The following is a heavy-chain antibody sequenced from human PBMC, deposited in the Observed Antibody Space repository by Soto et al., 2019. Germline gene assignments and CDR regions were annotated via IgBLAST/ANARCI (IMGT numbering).Heavy chain of an antibody. D-gene: IGHD2-15*01. Sequence: QVRLVESGGGVVQHENSLRLSCAASGLTFSSYGLHWVRQAPGKGLEWGAIVWFNGRNEFYADSVEGRFTISRDNSQNTRYLQMNSLRAEDTAMYYCARALGGCSDGGCYSFAYWGQGALVTVSS. CDR3: ARALGGCSDGGCYSFAY. V-gene: IGHV3-33*01. CDR2: VWFNGRNE. CDR1: GLTFSSYG. J-gene: IGHJ4*02.